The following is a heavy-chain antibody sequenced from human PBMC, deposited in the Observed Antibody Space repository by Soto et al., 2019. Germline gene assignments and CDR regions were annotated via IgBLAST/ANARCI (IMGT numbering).Heavy chain of an antibody. CDR1: GGSISSYY. V-gene: IGHV4-4*07. Sequence: SETLSLTCTVSGGSISSYYWSWIRQPAGKGLEWIGRIYTSGSTNYNPSLKSRVTMSVDTSKNQFSLKLSSVTAADTAVYYCARGGGLARAFYYYYGMGVWGQGTTVTVSS. J-gene: IGHJ6*02. CDR2: IYTSGST. D-gene: IGHD3-16*01. CDR3: ARGGGLARAFYYYYGMGV.